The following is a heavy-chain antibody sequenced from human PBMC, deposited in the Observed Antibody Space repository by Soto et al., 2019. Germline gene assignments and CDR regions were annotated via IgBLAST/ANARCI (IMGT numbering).Heavy chain of an antibody. J-gene: IGHJ4*02. CDR1: GGSLSSYY. V-gene: IGHV4-59*01. CDR2: IYYSGST. CDR3: ARDDSGHALLYF. D-gene: IGHD3-10*01. Sequence: PSENLSLTCTVSGGSLSSYYWSWIRQPPGKGLEWIGYIYYSGSTNYNPSLKSRVTISVDTSKNQFSLKLSSVTAADTAVYYCARDDSGHALLYFWSRGSLVPVSS.